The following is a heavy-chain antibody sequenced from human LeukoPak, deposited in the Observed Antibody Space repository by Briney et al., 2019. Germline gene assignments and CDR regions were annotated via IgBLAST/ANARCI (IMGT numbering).Heavy chain of an antibody. CDR2: IYCSGST. Sequence: SETLSLTCTVSGGSISSSSYYWGWIRQPPGKGLEWIGSIYCSGSTYYNPSLKSRVTISVDTSKNQFSLKLSSVTAADTAVYYCARLRRGYNWFDPWGQGTLVTVSS. CDR1: GGSISSSSYY. CDR3: ARLRRGYNWFDP. J-gene: IGHJ5*02. V-gene: IGHV4-39*01. D-gene: IGHD3-10*01.